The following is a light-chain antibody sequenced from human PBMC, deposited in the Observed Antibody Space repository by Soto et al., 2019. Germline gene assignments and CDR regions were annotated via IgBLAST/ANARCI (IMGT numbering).Light chain of an antibody. CDR3: SSYTSCSSVV. CDR1: SSDVGGYNY. J-gene: IGLJ2*01. Sequence: QSALTQPASVSGSPGQSITISCTGTSSDVGGYNYVSWYQQHPGKAPKLMIYDVSNRPSGVSNRFSGSKSGNTASLTISGRQAEDEADYYCSSYTSCSSVVFGGGTKLTVL. V-gene: IGLV2-14*01. CDR2: DVS.